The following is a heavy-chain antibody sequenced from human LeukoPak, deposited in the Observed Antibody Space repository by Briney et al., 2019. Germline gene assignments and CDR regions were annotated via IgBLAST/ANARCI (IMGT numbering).Heavy chain of an antibody. V-gene: IGHV3-11*01. J-gene: IGHJ6*03. CDR3: ARSSSSNAYYYYYYMDV. CDR1: GFTFSDYY. CDR2: ISSSGSTI. D-gene: IGHD1-1*01. Sequence: GGSLRLSCAASGFTFSDYYVSWIRQAPGKGLEWVSYISSSGSTIYYADSVKGRFTISRDNAKNSLYLQMNSLRAEDTAVYYCARSSSSNAYYYYYYMDVWGKGTTVTVSS.